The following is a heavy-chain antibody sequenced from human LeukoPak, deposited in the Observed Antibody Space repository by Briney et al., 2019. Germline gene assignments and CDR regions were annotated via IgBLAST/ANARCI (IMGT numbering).Heavy chain of an antibody. Sequence: QLGGSLRLSCAASGFTVSSNYMSWVRQAPGKGLEWVSVIYSGGSTYYADSVKGRFTISRDNTKNTLYLQMNSLRAEDTAVYYCARVKRGGVRILGVNHAFDIWGQGTMVTVSS. CDR2: IYSGGST. V-gene: IGHV3-53*01. CDR1: GFTVSSNY. D-gene: IGHD3-16*01. J-gene: IGHJ3*02. CDR3: ARVKRGGVRILGVNHAFDI.